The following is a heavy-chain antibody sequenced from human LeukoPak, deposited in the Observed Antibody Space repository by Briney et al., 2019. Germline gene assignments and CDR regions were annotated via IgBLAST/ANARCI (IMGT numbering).Heavy chain of an antibody. D-gene: IGHD5-24*01. J-gene: IGHJ5*02. CDR1: GYTFGTHW. Sequence: ASVKVSCKASGYTFGTHWMHWVRQAPGQGLEWMAIINPSGDVRSYAQKFQGRVTVTRDMSTSTVYMELSSLRSEDTAVYYCAREMATRPPGGFDPWGQGTLVAVSS. V-gene: IGHV1-46*01. CDR2: INPSGDVR. CDR3: AREMATRPPGGFDP.